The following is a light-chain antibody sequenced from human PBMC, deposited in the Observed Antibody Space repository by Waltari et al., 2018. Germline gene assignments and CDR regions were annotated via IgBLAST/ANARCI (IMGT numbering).Light chain of an antibody. CDR2: DAA. J-gene: IGKJ1*01. CDR1: QSVRTY. Sequence: GTLSFRASQSVRTYLAWYQQKPGQAPRLLIYDAATRATAIPARFSGSGSGTDFTLTISSLEPEDFAVYYCQLRSKWLRTFGQGTKVEV. V-gene: IGKV3-11*01. CDR3: QLRSKWLRT.